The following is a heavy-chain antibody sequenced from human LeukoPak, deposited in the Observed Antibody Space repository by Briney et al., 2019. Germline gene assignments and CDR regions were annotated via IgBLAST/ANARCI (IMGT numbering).Heavy chain of an antibody. CDR2: ISSDGVEK. Sequence: VGSLRLSCEASGFTFSHYGIHWVRQTPGKGLEWVAAISSDGVEKHYADSVKGRFPISRNNSKSTLYLQMNSLRAEDTALYYCAREGHYDILTGYSPVEYYFYYMDVWGKGTTVTVSS. CDR1: GFTFSHYG. CDR3: AREGHYDILTGYSPVEYYFYYMDV. J-gene: IGHJ6*03. D-gene: IGHD3-9*01. V-gene: IGHV3-30*04.